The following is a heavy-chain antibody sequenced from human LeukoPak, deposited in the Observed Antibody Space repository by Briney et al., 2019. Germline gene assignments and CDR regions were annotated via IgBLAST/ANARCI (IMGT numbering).Heavy chain of an antibody. D-gene: IGHD4-11*01. CDR3: AKDHDYTTYGYYFDY. CDR1: GFTFSSYA. Sequence: PGGSLRLSCAASGFTFSSYAMHWVRQAPGKRLEWVSGIGAGGTFTYYADSVKGRFTISRDNSRNTLYLQMNSLRADDTAVYYCAKDHDYTTYGYYFDYWGQGTLVTVSS. CDR2: IGAGGTFT. J-gene: IGHJ4*02. V-gene: IGHV3-23*01.